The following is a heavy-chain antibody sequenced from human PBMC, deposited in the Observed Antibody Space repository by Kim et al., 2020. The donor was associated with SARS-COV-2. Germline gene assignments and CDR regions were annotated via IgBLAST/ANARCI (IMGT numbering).Heavy chain of an antibody. CDR2: T. Sequence: TNYNPSLKSRVTISVDTSKNQFSLKLSSVTAADTAVYYCARVRWELQFDYWGQGTLVTVSS. CDR3: ARVRWELQFDY. J-gene: IGHJ4*02. V-gene: IGHV4-59*01. D-gene: IGHD2-15*01.